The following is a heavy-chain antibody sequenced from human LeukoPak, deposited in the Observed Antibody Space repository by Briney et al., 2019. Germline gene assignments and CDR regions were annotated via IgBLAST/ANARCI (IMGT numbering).Heavy chain of an antibody. CDR3: AKDRNDILTGHGPSGAEYFQH. D-gene: IGHD3-9*01. V-gene: IGHV3-23*01. CDR2: ISGSGGST. CDR1: GFTFSSYA. Sequence: GGSLRLSCAASGFTFSSYAMSWVRQAPGKGLEWVSAISGSGGSTYHADSVKGRFTISRDNSKNTLYLQMNSLRAEDTAVYYCAKDRNDILTGHGPSGAEYFQHWGQGTLVTVSS. J-gene: IGHJ1*01.